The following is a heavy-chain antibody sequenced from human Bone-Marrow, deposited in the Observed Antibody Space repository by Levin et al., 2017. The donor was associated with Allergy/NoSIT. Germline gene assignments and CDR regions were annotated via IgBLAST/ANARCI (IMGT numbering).Heavy chain of an antibody. CDR1: GYSFVTYG. J-gene: IGHJ6*03. CDR3: AKVRSFYYYMDV. V-gene: IGHV1-18*01. CDR2: ISVYNGDT. Sequence: GESLKISCKASGYSFVTYGIAWVRQAPGQGLEWMGWISVYNGDTDYAQNLQGRVTITSDVHTDTAYMELRSLRSDDTATYYCAKVRSFYYYMDVWGNGTTVTVSS.